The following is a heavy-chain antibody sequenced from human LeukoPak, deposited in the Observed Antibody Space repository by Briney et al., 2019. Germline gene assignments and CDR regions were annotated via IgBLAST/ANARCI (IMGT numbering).Heavy chain of an antibody. D-gene: IGHD2-2*01. J-gene: IGHJ3*02. CDR2: IYTSGST. Sequence: PSETLSLTCAVYGGSFSGYYWSWIRQPPGKGLEWIGRIYTSGSTNYNPSLKSRVTMSVDTSKNQFSLKLSSVTAADTAVYYCARDHVGGTRETDAFDIWGQGTMVTVSS. CDR1: GGSFSGYY. V-gene: IGHV4-59*10. CDR3: ARDHVGGTRETDAFDI.